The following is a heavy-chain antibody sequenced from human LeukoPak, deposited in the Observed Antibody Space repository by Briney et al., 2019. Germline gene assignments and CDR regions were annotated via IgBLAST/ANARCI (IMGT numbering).Heavy chain of an antibody. CDR2: FDPEDGEI. CDR1: GYTLTELS. CDR3: ATDLARGFIVGATSY. Sequence: ASVKVSCKVSGYTLTELSMHWVRQAPGKGLEWMGGFDPEDGEIIYAQKFQGRVTMTEDTSTDTAYMELSSLRSEDTAVYYCATDLARGFIVGATSYWGQGTLVTVSS. D-gene: IGHD1-26*01. J-gene: IGHJ4*02. V-gene: IGHV1-24*01.